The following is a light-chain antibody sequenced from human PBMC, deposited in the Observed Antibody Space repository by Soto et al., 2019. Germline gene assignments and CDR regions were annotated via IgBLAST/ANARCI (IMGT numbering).Light chain of an antibody. CDR3: QQYNSYSLA. CDR2: DAS. CDR1: QSISSW. J-gene: IGKJ1*01. Sequence: DIQMTQSPSTLSASVGDRVTITCRASQSISSWLAWYQQKPGKAPKLLIYDASSLESGVPSRFSGSGSGTEFTLTISSLQPDDFATYYCQQYNSYSLAFGQGDKVEIK. V-gene: IGKV1-5*01.